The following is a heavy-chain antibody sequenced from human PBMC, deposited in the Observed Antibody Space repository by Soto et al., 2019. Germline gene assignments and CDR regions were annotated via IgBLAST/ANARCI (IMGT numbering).Heavy chain of an antibody. D-gene: IGHD6-6*01. CDR3: ARDRRAGYSSSFPTPYYFDY. V-gene: IGHV3-11*01. CDR1: GFTFSDYY. CDR2: ISSSGSTI. J-gene: IGHJ4*02. Sequence: GGSLRLSCAASGFTFSDYYMSWIRQAPGKGLEWVSYISSSGSTIYYADSVKGRFTISRDNAKNSLYLQMNSLRAEDTAVYYCARDRRAGYSSSFPTPYYFDYWGQGTLVTVSS.